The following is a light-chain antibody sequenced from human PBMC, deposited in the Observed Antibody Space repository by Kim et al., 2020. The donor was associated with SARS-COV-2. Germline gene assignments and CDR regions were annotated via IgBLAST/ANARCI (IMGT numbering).Light chain of an antibody. CDR1: QTVLYTSNNKNF. CDR2: WAS. CDR3: QQYYSTPPT. J-gene: IGKJ4*01. Sequence: DIVMTQSPDSLAVSLGERATINCKSSQTVLYTSNNKNFLGWYQQKPVQPPKLLIYWASTRDSGVPDRFSGSGSGTDFTLTISSLQAEDVAVYYCQQYYSTPPTFGGGTKVDIK. V-gene: IGKV4-1*01.